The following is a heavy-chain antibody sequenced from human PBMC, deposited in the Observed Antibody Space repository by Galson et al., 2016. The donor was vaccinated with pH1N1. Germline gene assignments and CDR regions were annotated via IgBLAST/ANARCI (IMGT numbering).Heavy chain of an antibody. J-gene: IGHJ6*02. Sequence: SVKVSCKASGYTFRRYGISWVRQAPGQGLEWMGWISVYNGNTNYAQKLQGRVTMTTDTPTSTAYMELRSLRSDDTAVYYCARDAPGGYQSYGMEVWGQGTTVTVSS. D-gene: IGHD3-16*01. V-gene: IGHV1-18*04. CDR1: GYTFRRYG. CDR3: ARDAPGGYQSYGMEV. CDR2: ISVYNGNT.